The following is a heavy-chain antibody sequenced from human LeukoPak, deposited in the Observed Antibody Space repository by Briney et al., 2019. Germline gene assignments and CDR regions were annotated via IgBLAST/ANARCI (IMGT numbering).Heavy chain of an antibody. CDR3: ARQGLSSGWSGGWFDP. Sequence: SETLSLTCTVSGGSISSSSYYWGWIRQPPGKGLECIGRIYYSGSTYYNPSLKSRVTISVDTSKNQFSLKLSSVTAADTAVYYCARQGLSSGWSGGWFDPWGQGTLVTVSS. CDR1: GGSISSSSYY. J-gene: IGHJ5*02. D-gene: IGHD6-19*01. V-gene: IGHV4-39*01. CDR2: IYYSGST.